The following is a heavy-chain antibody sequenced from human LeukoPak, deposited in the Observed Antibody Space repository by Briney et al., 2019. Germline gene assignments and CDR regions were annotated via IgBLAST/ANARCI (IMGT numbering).Heavy chain of an antibody. V-gene: IGHV4-59*01. CDR3: ARGVFDCSGGSCYSDFDY. CDR1: GCSISSYY. CDR2: IYYIGST. D-gene: IGHD2-15*01. Sequence: PSETLSLTWTVSGCSISSYYWSWIRQPPGKGLEWIGYIYYIGSTNYNPSLKSRVTISVDTYKTQFSLKLRSVPAEDTAVYYCARGVFDCSGGSCYSDFDYWGQGPLVTVSS. J-gene: IGHJ4*02.